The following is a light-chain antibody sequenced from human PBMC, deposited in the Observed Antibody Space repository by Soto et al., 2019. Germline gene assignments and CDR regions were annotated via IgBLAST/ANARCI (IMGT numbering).Light chain of an antibody. Sequence: IGLTQSPGTTSLSPGERATLSCRASQSVTSSYLAWYQQKPGQAPRLLIYGASSRATGIPDRFTGSGSGTDFTLTISRLEPEDFAVYYCQQYGSSRQTFGQGTKVDIK. CDR2: GAS. V-gene: IGKV3-20*01. J-gene: IGKJ1*01. CDR3: QQYGSSRQT. CDR1: QSVTSSY.